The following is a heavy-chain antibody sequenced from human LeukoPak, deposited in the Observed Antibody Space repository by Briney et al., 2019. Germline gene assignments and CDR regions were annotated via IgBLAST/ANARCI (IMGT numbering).Heavy chain of an antibody. CDR2: ISAYNGNT. V-gene: IGHV1-18*01. J-gene: IGHJ5*02. D-gene: IGHD2-21*02. Sequence: GASVKVSCKASGYTFTSYGISWVRQAPGQGLEWKGWISAYNGNTNYAQKLQGRVTMTTDTSTSTAYMELRSLRSDDTAVYYCARDVVVTAFISSDNWFDPWGQGTLVTVSS. CDR3: ARDVVVTAFISSDNWFDP. CDR1: GYTFTSYG.